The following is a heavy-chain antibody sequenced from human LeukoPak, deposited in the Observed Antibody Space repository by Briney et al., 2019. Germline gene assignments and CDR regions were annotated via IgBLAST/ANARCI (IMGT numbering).Heavy chain of an antibody. J-gene: IGHJ4*02. CDR3: AREVHDYGGNSGFDH. V-gene: IGHV1-2*02. CDR1: GYIFSDHY. D-gene: IGHD4-23*01. Sequence: ASVKVPCKASGYIFSDHYMHWVRQAPGQGLEWMGWINPSSGDTNYAQKFQGRVTMTRDTSISTAYMELNRLRADDTAIYYCAREVHDYGGNSGFDHWGQGSLVIVSS. CDR2: INPSSGDT.